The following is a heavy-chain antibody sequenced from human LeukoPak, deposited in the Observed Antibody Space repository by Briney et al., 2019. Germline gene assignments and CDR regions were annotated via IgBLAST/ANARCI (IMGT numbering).Heavy chain of an antibody. CDR2: IGSSGSTK. V-gene: IGHV3-48*01. CDR1: GITFSSYS. D-gene: IGHD2/OR15-2a*01. CDR3: ARGGLSIMGY. J-gene: IGHJ4*02. Sequence: GGSLRLSCGASGITFSSYSMNWVRQAPGKGLEWVSYIGSSGSTKYYADSVKGRFTISRDSARNSLYLQMNSLRAEDTAVYFCARGGLSIMGYWGQGTLVTVSS.